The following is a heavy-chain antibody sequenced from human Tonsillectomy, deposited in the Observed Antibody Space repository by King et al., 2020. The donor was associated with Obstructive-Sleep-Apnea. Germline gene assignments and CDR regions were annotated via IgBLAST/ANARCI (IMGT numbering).Heavy chain of an antibody. J-gene: IGHJ6*02. CDR1: GGSISSGGYY. D-gene: IGHD3-3*01. V-gene: IGHV4-31*03. Sequence: HVQLQESGPGLVKPSQTLSLTCTVSGGSISSGGYYWSWIRQHPGKGLEWIGYIYYSGSNYYNPSLKSRVTISVDTSKNQFSLKLSSLTAADTAVYYCARDRYYGLPDVWGQGTTVTVSS. CDR3: ARDRYYGLPDV. CDR2: IYYSGSN.